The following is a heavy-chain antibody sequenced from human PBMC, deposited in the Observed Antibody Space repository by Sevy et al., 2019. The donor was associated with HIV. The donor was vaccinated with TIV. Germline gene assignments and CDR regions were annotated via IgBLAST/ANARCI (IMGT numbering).Heavy chain of an antibody. CDR1: GYIFSNSG. V-gene: IGHV1-18*01. CDR2: IGVYNGNL. CDR3: ARVPTYHYGPATYFDY. Sequence: ASVKVSCKTSGYIFSNSGITWVRQAPGQGLEWMGWIGVYNGNLKYAQKFQARLTMTTDTSTSTAYMELTCLGFDDTGVYYCARVPTYHYGPATYFDYWGQGTLVTVSS. J-gene: IGHJ4*02. D-gene: IGHD3-10*01.